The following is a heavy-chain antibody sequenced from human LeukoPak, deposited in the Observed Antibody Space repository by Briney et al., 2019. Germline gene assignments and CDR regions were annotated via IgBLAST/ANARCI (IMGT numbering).Heavy chain of an antibody. CDR3: ARGLVRGGSSSGSYYSYYMDV. CDR1: GYTFTGYY. Sequence: GASVKVSCKASGYTFTGYYMHWVRQAPGQGLEWMGWINPNSGGTNYAQKFQGRVTMTRDTSISTAYMELSRLRSDDTAVYYCARGLVRGGSSSGSYYSYYMDVWGKGTTVTISS. CDR2: INPNSGGT. J-gene: IGHJ6*03. D-gene: IGHD3-10*01. V-gene: IGHV1-2*02.